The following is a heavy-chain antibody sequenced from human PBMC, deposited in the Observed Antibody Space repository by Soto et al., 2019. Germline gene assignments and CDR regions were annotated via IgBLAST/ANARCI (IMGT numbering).Heavy chain of an antibody. CDR1: GGSISSYY. V-gene: IGHV4-59*01. CDR2: IYYSGST. CDR3: ARSKTNGDYAFDY. J-gene: IGHJ4*02. D-gene: IGHD4-17*01. Sequence: PSETLSLTCTVSGGSISSYYWSWIRQPPGKGLEWIGYIYYSGSTNYNPSLKSRVTISVDTSKNQFSLKLSSVTAADTAVYYCARSKTNGDYAFDYWGQGTLVTVSS.